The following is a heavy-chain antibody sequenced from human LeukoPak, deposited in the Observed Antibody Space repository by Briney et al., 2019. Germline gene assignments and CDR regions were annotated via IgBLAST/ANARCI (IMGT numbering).Heavy chain of an antibody. J-gene: IGHJ5*02. Sequence: GGSLRLSCAASGFTFSSYSMNWVRQAPGKGLEWVSYISSSSSTIYYADSVKGRFTISRDNAKNSLYLQMNSLRAEDTAVYYCARDDAQRYSSSWYGYNWFDPWGQGTLDTVSS. D-gene: IGHD6-13*01. V-gene: IGHV3-48*04. CDR3: ARDDAQRYSSSWYGYNWFDP. CDR1: GFTFSSYS. CDR2: ISSSSSTI.